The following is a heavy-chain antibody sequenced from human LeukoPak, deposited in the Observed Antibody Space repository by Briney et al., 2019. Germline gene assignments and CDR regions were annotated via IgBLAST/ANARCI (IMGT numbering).Heavy chain of an antibody. V-gene: IGHV1-69*05. D-gene: IGHD4-17*01. Sequence: SVKVSCKTSGGTFNNSAISWVRQAPGQGLEWLGGIMPLFGTAGYAQKFQGRVTITKDESTRTVYLELTSLASDDTAVYYCARDVHGDYGSGWFDPWGQGTLVSVSS. CDR2: IMPLFGTA. J-gene: IGHJ5*02. CDR3: ARDVHGDYGSGWFDP. CDR1: GGTFNNSA.